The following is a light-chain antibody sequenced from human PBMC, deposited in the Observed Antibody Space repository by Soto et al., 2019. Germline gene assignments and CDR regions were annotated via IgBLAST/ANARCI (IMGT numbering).Light chain of an antibody. CDR3: CSYTSSGTYV. J-gene: IGLJ1*01. V-gene: IGLV2-14*03. Sequence: QSVLTQPASVSGSPGQSITISCTGTCSDVGGYDYVSWYQQYPGKAPKLVIYDATNRPSGVSNRFSGSKSGNTAALIIFGLQAEDEADYYCCSYTSSGTYVFGTGTKVTVL. CDR2: DAT. CDR1: CSDVGGYDY.